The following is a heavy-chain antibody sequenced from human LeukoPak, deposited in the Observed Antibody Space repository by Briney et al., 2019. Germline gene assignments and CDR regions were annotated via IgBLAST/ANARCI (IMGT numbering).Heavy chain of an antibody. Sequence: ASVKVSCKASGYTFTSYGISWVRQAPGQGLEWMGWISAYNGNTNYAQKLQGRVTMTTDTSTSTAYMELRSLRSHDTAVYYCARVVDCSGGSCYSGVHYWGQGTLVTVSS. CDR1: GYTFTSYG. V-gene: IGHV1-18*01. J-gene: IGHJ4*02. CDR2: ISAYNGNT. D-gene: IGHD2-15*01. CDR3: ARVVDCSGGSCYSGVHY.